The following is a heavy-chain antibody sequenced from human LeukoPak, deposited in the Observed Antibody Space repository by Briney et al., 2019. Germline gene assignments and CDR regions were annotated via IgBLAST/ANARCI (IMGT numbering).Heavy chain of an antibody. CDR1: GFIFSNYA. Sequence: GGSLRLSCVASGFIFSNYAINWVRQTPGKGLEWVSGLSGSARSTFYADSVKGRFTISRDNSKNTVYLQMNSLRAEDTALYYCAKGTIFGVIIPTSYAMDVWGQGTTVTVSS. V-gene: IGHV3-23*01. D-gene: IGHD3-3*01. CDR3: AKGTIFGVIIPTSYAMDV. J-gene: IGHJ6*02. CDR2: LSGSARST.